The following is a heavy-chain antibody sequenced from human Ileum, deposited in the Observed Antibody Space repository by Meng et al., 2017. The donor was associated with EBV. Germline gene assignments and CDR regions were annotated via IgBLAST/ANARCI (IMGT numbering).Heavy chain of an antibody. Sequence: HLLLTESGPGLVKPSETLVLTWSVSGGSISSSNYCWGWIRQPPGKGLEWIQSICYTDYTYYNPSLKSRVTISADKSKNQFSLRLNSLTAADTAVYYCARIPYGDIYSAYFDYWSPGTLVTVSS. CDR1: GGSISSSNYC. CDR3: ARIPYGDIYSAYFDY. CDR2: ICYTDYT. V-gene: IGHV4-39*01. J-gene: IGHJ4*02. D-gene: IGHD2-21*02.